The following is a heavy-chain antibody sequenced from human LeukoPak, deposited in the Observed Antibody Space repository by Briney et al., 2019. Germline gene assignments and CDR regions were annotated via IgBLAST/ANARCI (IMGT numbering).Heavy chain of an antibody. V-gene: IGHV4-59*08. CDR2: IYYSGST. J-gene: IGHJ4*02. CDR1: GGSISSYY. Sequence: SETLSLTCTVSGGSISSYYWSWIRQPPGKGLEWIGYIYYSGSTNCNPSLKSRVTISVDTSKNQFSLKLSSVTAADTAVYYCATAGGSSGSLDYWGQGTLVTVSS. D-gene: IGHD3-10*01. CDR3: ATAGGSSGSLDY.